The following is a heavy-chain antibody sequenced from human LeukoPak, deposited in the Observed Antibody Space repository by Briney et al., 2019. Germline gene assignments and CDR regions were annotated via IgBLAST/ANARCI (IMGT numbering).Heavy chain of an antibody. CDR1: GGSFSGHF. D-gene: IGHD3-10*01. Sequence: PETLSLTCAVYGGSFSGHFWGWIRQPPGKGLEWIGSMSHTGSTYFNPSLKSRVTISVDTSKNQFSLKLNSVAAADTAVYSCARCFVSTYWFGDGTSYFDNWGQGALVTVSS. V-gene: IGHV4-38-2*01. CDR2: MSHTGST. CDR3: ARCFVSTYWFGDGTSYFDN. J-gene: IGHJ4*02.